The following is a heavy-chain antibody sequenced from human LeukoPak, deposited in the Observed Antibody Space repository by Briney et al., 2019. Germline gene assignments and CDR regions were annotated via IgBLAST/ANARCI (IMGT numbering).Heavy chain of an antibody. CDR1: GYTFSSYG. J-gene: IGHJ4*02. CDR3: ARSEAQTVAGTHMTY. CDR2: ISVYNGNT. D-gene: IGHD6-19*01. Sequence: GASVKVSCKASGYTFSSYGISWVRQAPGQGLEWMGWISVYNGNTNFAQKFRGTFTMTTDTSTSTAYMELRSLRFDDSAVYYCARSEAQTVAGTHMTYWGQGTLVTVST. V-gene: IGHV1-18*01.